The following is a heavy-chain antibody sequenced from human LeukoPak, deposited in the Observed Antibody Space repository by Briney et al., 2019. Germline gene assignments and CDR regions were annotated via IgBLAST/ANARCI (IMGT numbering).Heavy chain of an antibody. J-gene: IGHJ4*02. D-gene: IGHD5-12*01. CDR3: ARAYSGYDFDVDY. CDR2: INPNSGGT. Sequence: ASVTVSCKASGYTFTGYYMHWVRQAPGQGLEWMGWINPNSGGTNYAQKFQGRVTMTRDTSISTAYMELSRLRSDDTAVYYCARAYSGYDFDVDYWGQGTLVTVSS. V-gene: IGHV1-2*02. CDR1: GYTFTGYY.